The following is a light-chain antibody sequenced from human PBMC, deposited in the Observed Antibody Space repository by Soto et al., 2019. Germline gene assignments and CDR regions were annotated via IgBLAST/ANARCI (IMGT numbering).Light chain of an antibody. CDR3: QHYSDWPLT. CDR2: GAS. Sequence: EIVMTQSPATLSVSPGEGATLSCRVSHGIGTALAWYQQKPGQTPRLLMYGASIRATGVPARFSGSASGTEFTLTITSLQSEDFAVYYCQHYSDWPLTFGGGTKVESK. V-gene: IGKV3-15*01. CDR1: HGIGTA. J-gene: IGKJ4*01.